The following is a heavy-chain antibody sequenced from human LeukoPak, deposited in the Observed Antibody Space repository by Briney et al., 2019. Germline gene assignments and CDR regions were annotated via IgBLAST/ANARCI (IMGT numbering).Heavy chain of an antibody. CDR3: ARSYYDSSGYYWSYFDY. J-gene: IGHJ4*02. Sequence: GGSLRLSCAASGFTFSSYSMNWVRQAPGKGLEWVSYISGSSITIYYADSVKGRFTISRDNATNSLYLHMNSLRDEVTAVYYCARSYYDSSGYYWSYFDYWGQGTLVTVSS. CDR2: ISGSSITI. CDR1: GFTFSSYS. V-gene: IGHV3-48*02. D-gene: IGHD3-22*01.